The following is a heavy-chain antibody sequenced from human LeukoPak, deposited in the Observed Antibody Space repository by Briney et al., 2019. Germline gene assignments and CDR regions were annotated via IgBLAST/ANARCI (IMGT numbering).Heavy chain of an antibody. CDR1: GGSISSSSYY. J-gene: IGHJ3*02. CDR3: ARGEYSYGPIDAFDI. V-gene: IGHV4-39*07. D-gene: IGHD5-18*01. Sequence: PSETLSLTCTVSGGSISSSSYYWGWIRQPPGKGLEWIGSIYYSGSTYYNPSLKSRVTISVDTSKNQFSLKLSSVTAADTAVYYCARGEYSYGPIDAFDIWGQGTMVTVSS. CDR2: IYYSGST.